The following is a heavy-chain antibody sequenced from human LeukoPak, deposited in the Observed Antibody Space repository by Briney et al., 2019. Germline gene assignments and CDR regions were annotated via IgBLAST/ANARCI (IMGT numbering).Heavy chain of an antibody. CDR1: GFTASSNY. J-gene: IGHJ1*01. V-gene: IGHV3-53*01. CDR3: AAYNYYYDGTTYRYFQH. CDR2: IYSDGRT. Sequence: GGSLRLSCAVSGFTASSNYMSWVRQAPGKGLEWASLIYSDGRTYYADSVKGRFTISRDSSKNMVFLQMNSLRAGDTAMYYCAAYNYYYDGTTYRYFQHWGQGTLVTVSS. D-gene: IGHD3-22*01.